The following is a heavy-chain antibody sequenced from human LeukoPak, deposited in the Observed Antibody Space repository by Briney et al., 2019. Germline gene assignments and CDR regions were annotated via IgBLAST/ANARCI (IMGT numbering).Heavy chain of an antibody. J-gene: IGHJ4*02. CDR2: ISSSGTPK. CDR1: GFIFSDYY. V-gene: IGHV3-11*04. CDR3: ARHVVAVGFDY. D-gene: IGHD3-22*01. Sequence: PGGSLRLSCGASGFIFSDYYMSWIRQAPGKGLEWISYISSSGTPKYYADSVKGRFTISRDNAKKSLFLQMNSLRVEDTAVYYCARHVVAVGFDYWGQGTLVTVSS.